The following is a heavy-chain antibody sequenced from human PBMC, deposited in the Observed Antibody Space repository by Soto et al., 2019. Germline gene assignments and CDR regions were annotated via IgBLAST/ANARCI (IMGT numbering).Heavy chain of an antibody. CDR3: ARASRYGSSSWSNYYYMDV. CDR1: GGTFIGYY. V-gene: IGHV4-34*01. Sequence: SETLSLTSTVYGGTFIGYYWSWIRQPPGKGLEWIGEINHSGSTNYNPSLKSRVTISVDTSKNQFSLKLSSVTAADTAVYYCARASRYGSSSWSNYYYMDVWGKGTTVTVSS. CDR2: INHSGST. J-gene: IGHJ6*03. D-gene: IGHD6-13*01.